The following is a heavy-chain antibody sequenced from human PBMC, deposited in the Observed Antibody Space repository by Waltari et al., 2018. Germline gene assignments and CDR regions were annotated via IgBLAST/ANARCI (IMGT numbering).Heavy chain of an antibody. CDR3: ARVPYDFWSGYYFGYYYYGMDV. D-gene: IGHD3-3*01. V-gene: IGHV4-34*01. CDR1: GGSFSGYY. CDR2: INHTGST. Sequence: QVQIQQWGAGLLKPSETPSPTCAVYGGSFSGYYWSGIRQPQGRGVRGIGEINHTGSTNYNPSLKSRVTISVDTSKNQFSLKLSSVTAADTAVYYCARVPYDFWSGYYFGYYYYGMDVWGQGTTVTVSS. J-gene: IGHJ6*02.